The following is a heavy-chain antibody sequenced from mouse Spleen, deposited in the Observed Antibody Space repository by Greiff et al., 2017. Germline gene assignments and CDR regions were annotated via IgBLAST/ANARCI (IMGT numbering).Heavy chain of an antibody. V-gene: IGHV1-81*01. J-gene: IGHJ4*01. Sequence: VQLQQSGAELARPGASVKLSCKASGYTFTSYGISWVKQRTGQGLEWIGEIYPRSGNTYYNEKFKGKATLTADKSSSTAYMELRSLTSEDSAVYFCARSGNYYGSSYVMDYWGQGTSVTVSS. CDR3: ARSGNYYGSSYVMDY. CDR2: IYPRSGNT. D-gene: IGHD1-1*01. CDR1: GYTFTSYG.